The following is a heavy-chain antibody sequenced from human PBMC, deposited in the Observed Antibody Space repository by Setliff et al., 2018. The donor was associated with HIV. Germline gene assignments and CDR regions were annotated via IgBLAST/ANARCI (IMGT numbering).Heavy chain of an antibody. J-gene: IGHJ4*02. CDR1: GFTFSTYA. CDR3: ARDRGGSYTPLDF. Sequence: GGSLRLSCAASGFTFSTYAMHWVRQAPGKGLEWVSSITSSGNYKSYADSVQGRFTISRDNADNSLYLDMNSLRAEDTGVYYCARDRGGSYTPLDFWGQGTLVTVSS. D-gene: IGHD1-26*01. CDR2: ITSSGNYK. V-gene: IGHV3-21*01.